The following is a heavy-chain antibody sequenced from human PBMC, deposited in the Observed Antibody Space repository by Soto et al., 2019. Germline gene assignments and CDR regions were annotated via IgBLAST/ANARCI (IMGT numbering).Heavy chain of an antibody. CDR2: IYYSGST. Sequence: SETLSLTCTVSGGSISSGGYYRSWIRQHPGKGLEWIGYIYYSGSTYYNPSLKSRVTISVDTSKNQLSLKLSSVTAADTAVYYCARNHYYDFWSGYYKNTPFDYWGQGPLVTVSS. D-gene: IGHD3-3*01. CDR3: ARNHYYDFWSGYYKNTPFDY. V-gene: IGHV4-31*03. J-gene: IGHJ4*02. CDR1: GGSISSGGYY.